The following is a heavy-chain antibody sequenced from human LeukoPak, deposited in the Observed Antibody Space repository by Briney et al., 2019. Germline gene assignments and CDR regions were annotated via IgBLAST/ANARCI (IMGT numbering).Heavy chain of an antibody. J-gene: IGHJ6*02. D-gene: IGHD2-21*02. V-gene: IGHV4-4*07. CDR2: IYTSGRT. CDR1: GGSISSYY. CDR3: ARDRAYCGGDCYSGGDYYYYGMDV. Sequence: SETLSLTCTVSGGSISSYYWSWIRQPAGKGLEWIGRIYTSGRTNYNPSLKSRVTMSVDTSKNQFSLKLSSVTAADTAVYYCARDRAYCGGDCYSGGDYYYYGMDVWGQGTTVTVSS.